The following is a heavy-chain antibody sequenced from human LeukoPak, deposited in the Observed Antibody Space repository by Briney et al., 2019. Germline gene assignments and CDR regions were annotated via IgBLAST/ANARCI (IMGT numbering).Heavy chain of an antibody. D-gene: IGHD3-10*01. Sequence: ASVKVSCKASGYTFTGFYMHWVRQAPGQGLEWMGWINPNSGGTNYAQKFQGRVTMTGDTSINTAYMELSSLRSDDTAVYYCAREEVSVISDTCCSGLGYWGQGTLVTVSS. V-gene: IGHV1-2*02. CDR3: AREEVSVISDTCCSGLGY. J-gene: IGHJ4*02. CDR2: INPNSGGT. CDR1: GYTFTGFY.